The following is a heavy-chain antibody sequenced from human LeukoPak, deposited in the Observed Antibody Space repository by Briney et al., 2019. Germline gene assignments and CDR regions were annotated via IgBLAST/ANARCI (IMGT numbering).Heavy chain of an antibody. V-gene: IGHV3-74*01. CDR1: GFSFHYAW. CDR3: AKSDWFDP. J-gene: IGHJ5*02. CDR2: IKSDGSST. Sequence: GGSLRLSCAASGFSFHYAWMSWVRQSPGKALVWVSRIKSDGSSTSYADSVKGRFTISRDNAKNTLYLQMDSLRVEDTAVYYCAKSDWFDPWGQGTLVTVSS.